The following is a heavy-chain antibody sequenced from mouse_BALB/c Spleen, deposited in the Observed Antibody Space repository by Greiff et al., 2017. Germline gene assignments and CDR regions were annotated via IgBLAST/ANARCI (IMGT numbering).Heavy chain of an antibody. J-gene: IGHJ4*01. V-gene: IGHV1S81*02. Sequence: VQLQQPGAELVKPGASVKLSCKASGYTFTSYWMHWVKQRPGQGLEWIGEINPSNGRTNYNEKFKSKATLTVDKSSSTAYMQLSSLTSEDSAVYYCARPGSSYVFYAMDYWGQGTSVTVSS. CDR2: INPSNGRT. D-gene: IGHD1-1*01. CDR1: GYTFTSYW. CDR3: ARPGSSYVFYAMDY.